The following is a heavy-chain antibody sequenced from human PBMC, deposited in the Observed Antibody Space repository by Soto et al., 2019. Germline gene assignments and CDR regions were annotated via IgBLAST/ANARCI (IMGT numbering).Heavy chain of an antibody. CDR2: ISGSGGST. J-gene: IGHJ4*02. Sequence: HPGGSLRLSCAASGFTFSSYAMSWVRQAPGKGLEWVSAISGSGGSTYYADSVKGRFTISRDNSKNTLYLQMNSLRAEDTAVYYCAKDSRGNWNYHDYWGQGTLVTVSS. V-gene: IGHV3-23*01. D-gene: IGHD1-7*01. CDR1: GFTFSSYA. CDR3: AKDSRGNWNYHDY.